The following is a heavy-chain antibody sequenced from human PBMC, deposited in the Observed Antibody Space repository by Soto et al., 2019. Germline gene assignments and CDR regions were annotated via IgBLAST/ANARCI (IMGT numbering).Heavy chain of an antibody. J-gene: IGHJ6*02. CDR3: ASVPRLRAAPAPDYYYYYCMDV. CDR2: IWYDGSNK. Sequence: QVQLVESGGGVVQPGRSLRLSCAASGFTFSSYGMHWVRQAPGKGLEWVAVIWYDGSNKYYADSVKGRFTISRDNSKNTLYLQMNSLRAEDTAVYYCASVPRLRAAPAPDYYYYYCMDVWGQGTTVTVSS. D-gene: IGHD6-13*01. CDR1: GFTFSSYG. V-gene: IGHV3-33*01.